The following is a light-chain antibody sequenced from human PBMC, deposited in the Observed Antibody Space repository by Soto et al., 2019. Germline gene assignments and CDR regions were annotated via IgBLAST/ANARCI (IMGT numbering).Light chain of an antibody. V-gene: IGKV1-5*03. CDR3: QQYNDNWT. CDR1: QSISSW. Sequence: DIQMTQSPSTLSASVGDRVTITCRAGQSISSWLAWYQQKPGQAPKLLIYKASTLQSGVPSRFSGSGSGTEFTLAISSLQPDDSATYYCQQYNDNWTFGQGTKV. CDR2: KAS. J-gene: IGKJ1*01.